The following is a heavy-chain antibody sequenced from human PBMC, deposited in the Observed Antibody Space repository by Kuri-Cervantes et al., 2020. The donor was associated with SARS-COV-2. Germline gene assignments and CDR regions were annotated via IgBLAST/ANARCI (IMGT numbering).Heavy chain of an antibody. V-gene: IGHV1-18*01. Sequence: ASVKVSCKASGYTFTSYGISWVRQAPGQGLEWMGWISAYNGNTNYAQKLQGRVTMTTDTSTSTAYMELRSLRSDDTAAYYCAREGEYQLLYSSGIYYYGMDVWGQGTTVTVSS. CDR1: GYTFTSYG. D-gene: IGHD2-2*02. CDR3: AREGEYQLLYSSGIYYYGMDV. CDR2: ISAYNGNT. J-gene: IGHJ6*02.